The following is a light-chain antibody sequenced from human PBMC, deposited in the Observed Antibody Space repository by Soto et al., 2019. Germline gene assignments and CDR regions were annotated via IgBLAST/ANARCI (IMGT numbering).Light chain of an antibody. Sequence: EIVLTQSPATLSLSPGGRATLSCRASQSVSSYLAWYQQKPGQAPRLLIYDASNRATGIPARFSGSGSGTDFTLTISSLEPEDFAVYYCQQRSNWPPLLTFGGGTKVDIK. CDR1: QSVSSY. V-gene: IGKV3-11*01. CDR3: QQRSNWPPLLT. CDR2: DAS. J-gene: IGKJ4*01.